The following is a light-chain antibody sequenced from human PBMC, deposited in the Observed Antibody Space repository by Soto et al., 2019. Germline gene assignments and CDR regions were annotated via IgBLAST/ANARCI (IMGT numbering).Light chain of an antibody. CDR1: SSNIGTNS. Sequence: QYVLTQPPSASGTPGQRVTISCSGSSSNIGTNSVYWYQQLPGTAPKLLVYSNTQRPSGVPNRFSGSKSGTSASLAISGLRSEDEAHYYCAVWDDSLRGVVFGGGTKLTVL. V-gene: IGLV1-47*02. CDR2: SNT. CDR3: AVWDDSLRGVV. J-gene: IGLJ2*01.